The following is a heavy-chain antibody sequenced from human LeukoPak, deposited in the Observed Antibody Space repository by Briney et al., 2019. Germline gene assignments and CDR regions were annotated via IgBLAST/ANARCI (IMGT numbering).Heavy chain of an antibody. CDR1: GGSFSSCY. CDR3: ARLPAGSGSLSYFDY. D-gene: IGHD3-10*01. V-gene: IGHV4-39*01. CDR2: IYYSGST. J-gene: IGHJ4*02. Sequence: SETLSLTCAVYGGSFSSCYWGWIRQPPGKGLEWIGSIYYSGSTYYNPSLKSRVTISVDTSKNQFSLKLSSVTAADTAVYYCARLPAGSGSLSYFDYWGQGTLATVSS.